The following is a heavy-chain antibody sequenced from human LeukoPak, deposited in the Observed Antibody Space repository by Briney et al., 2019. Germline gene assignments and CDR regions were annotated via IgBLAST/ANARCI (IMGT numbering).Heavy chain of an antibody. Sequence: GGSLRLSCAASGFTFSSYGMHWVRQAPGKGLEWVAFIRYDGSNKYYADSVKGRFTISRDNSKNTLYLQMNSLRAEDTAVYYCAKERATGSDASDIWGQGTMVTVSS. D-gene: IGHD1-1*01. CDR2: IRYDGSNK. J-gene: IGHJ3*02. V-gene: IGHV3-30*02. CDR1: GFTFSSYG. CDR3: AKERATGSDASDI.